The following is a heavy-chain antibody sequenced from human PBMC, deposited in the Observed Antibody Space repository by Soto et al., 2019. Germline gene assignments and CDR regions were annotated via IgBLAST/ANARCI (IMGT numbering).Heavy chain of an antibody. CDR3: AKARTYYDFWGGYLTDYYYYYGMDV. Sequence: GGSLRLSCAASGFTFSSYCMHWVRQAPGKGLEWVAVISYDGSNKYYADSVKGRFTISRDNSRNTLYLQMNSLRAEDTAVYYCAKARTYYDFWGGYLTDYYYYYGMDVWGQGTTVTVSS. D-gene: IGHD3-3*01. CDR1: GFTFSSYC. J-gene: IGHJ6*02. V-gene: IGHV3-30*18. CDR2: ISYDGSNK.